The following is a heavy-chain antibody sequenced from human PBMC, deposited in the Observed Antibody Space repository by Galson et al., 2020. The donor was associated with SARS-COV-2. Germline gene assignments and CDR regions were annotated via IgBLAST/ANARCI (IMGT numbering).Heavy chain of an antibody. CDR3: ARGMRTGSGSFDP. J-gene: IGHJ5*02. V-gene: IGHV4-59*01. CDR1: GDSFSDNY. CDR2: ISKTGTT. D-gene: IGHD6-25*01. Sequence: SETLSLTCTVSGDSFSDNYWTWIRQPPGKGLEWVGYISKTGTTSYNPSLKSRVTISIDTSRNNFSLHLNSVTAADTAVYFCARGMRTGSGSFDPWGPGILVTVSS.